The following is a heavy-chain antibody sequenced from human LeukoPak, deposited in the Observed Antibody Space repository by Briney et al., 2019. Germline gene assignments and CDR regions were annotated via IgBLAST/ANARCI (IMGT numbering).Heavy chain of an antibody. Sequence: GGSLRLSCAASGFTFSSNAMSWVRRAPGKGLEWVSAISGSGRSTFYAESVRGRFTISRDNSKNTLFLQMNSLRAEDTAVYYCAKREPFDYWGQGILVTVSS. D-gene: IGHD1-14*01. CDR3: AKREPFDY. CDR1: GFTFSSNA. V-gene: IGHV3-23*01. CDR2: ISGSGRST. J-gene: IGHJ4*02.